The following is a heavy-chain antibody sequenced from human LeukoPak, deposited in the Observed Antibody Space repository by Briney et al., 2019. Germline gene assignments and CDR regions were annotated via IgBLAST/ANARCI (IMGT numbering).Heavy chain of an antibody. CDR1: GGSISSYY. Sequence: SETLSLTCTVSGGSISSYYWSWIRQPPGKGLEWIGYICYSGSTNYNPSLMSRVTISVDTSKNQFSLKLSSVTAADTAVYYCARDMASPNNYYYYYYMDVWGKGTTVTVSS. CDR2: ICYSGST. D-gene: IGHD1/OR15-1a*01. J-gene: IGHJ6*03. CDR3: ARDMASPNNYYYYYYMDV. V-gene: IGHV4-59*01.